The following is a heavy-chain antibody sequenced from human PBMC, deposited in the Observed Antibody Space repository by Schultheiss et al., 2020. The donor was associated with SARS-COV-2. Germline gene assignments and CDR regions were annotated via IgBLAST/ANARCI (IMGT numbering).Heavy chain of an antibody. CDR3: ARSEFWRNYYYYGMDV. CDR1: GGSISSSSYY. Sequence: SETLSLTCTVSGGSISSSSYYWGWIRQPPGKGLEWIGSIYYSGSTNYNPSLKSRVTISVDTSKNQFSLKLSSVTAADTAVYYCARSEFWRNYYYYGMDVWGQGTTVTVSS. D-gene: IGHD3/OR15-3a*01. V-gene: IGHV4-39*07. J-gene: IGHJ6*02. CDR2: IYYSGST.